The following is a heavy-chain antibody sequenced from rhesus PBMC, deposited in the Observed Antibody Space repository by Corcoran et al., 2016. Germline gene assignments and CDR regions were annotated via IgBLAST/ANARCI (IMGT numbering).Heavy chain of an antibody. V-gene: IGHV4-65*01. J-gene: IGHJ3*01. CDR2: ISGSSGIT. Sequence: QVQLQESGPGLVKPSETLSLTCAVSGGSVSRSNWLSWDRQPPGKWLEWSGYISGSSGITYYNPSLKSRVTISTDTSKNQFSLKLSSVTAADTAVYYCARDTGNDAFDFWGQGLRVTVSS. CDR1: GGSVSRSNW. CDR3: ARDTGNDAFDF. D-gene: IGHD3-9*01.